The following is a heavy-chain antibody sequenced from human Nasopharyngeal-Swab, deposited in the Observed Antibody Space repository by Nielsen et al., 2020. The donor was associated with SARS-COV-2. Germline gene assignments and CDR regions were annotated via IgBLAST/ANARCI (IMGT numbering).Heavy chain of an antibody. CDR3: ARDSSSSWPIYYYYYYGMDV. CDR2: INPSGGST. J-gene: IGHJ6*02. CDR1: GYTFTSYY. D-gene: IGHD6-13*01. V-gene: IGHV1-46*01. Sequence: ASVKVSCKASGYTFTSYYMHWVRQAPGQGLEWMGIINPSGGSTSYAQKFQGRVTMTRNTSISTAYMELSSLRSEDTAVYYCARDSSSSWPIYYYYYYGMDVWGQGTTVTVSS.